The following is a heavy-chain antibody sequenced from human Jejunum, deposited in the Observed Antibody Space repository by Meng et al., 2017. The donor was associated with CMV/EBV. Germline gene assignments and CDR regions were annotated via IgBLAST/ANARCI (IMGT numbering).Heavy chain of an antibody. Sequence: VSCHSSGYTFPGHYLHWVRLAPGQGLEWMGWINPINGDTDFPQKFQGRVTMTRDTSISTAYMELRGLTHADTAVYFCATIASLADYWGQGTQVTVSS. V-gene: IGHV1-2*02. CDR1: GYTFPGHY. CDR2: INPINGDT. CDR3: ATIASLADY. J-gene: IGHJ4*02.